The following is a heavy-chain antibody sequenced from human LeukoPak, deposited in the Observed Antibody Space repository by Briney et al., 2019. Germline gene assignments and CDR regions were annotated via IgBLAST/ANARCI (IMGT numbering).Heavy chain of an antibody. CDR1: GFNFTTYW. J-gene: IGHJ4*02. CDR3: ARVQGYGSGSFPDY. D-gene: IGHD3-10*01. CDR2: ISSSGSTI. V-gene: IGHV3-11*01. Sequence: GGSLRLSCAASGFNFTTYWMSWVRQAPGKGLEWVSYISSSGSTIYYADSVKGRFTISRDNAKNSLYLQMNSLRAEDTAVYYCARVQGYGSGSFPDYWGQGTLVTVSS.